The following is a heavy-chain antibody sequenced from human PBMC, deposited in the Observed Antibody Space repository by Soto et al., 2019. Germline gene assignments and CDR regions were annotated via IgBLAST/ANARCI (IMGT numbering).Heavy chain of an antibody. Sequence: SETLSLTCAVSGGSISSGGYSWSWIRQPPGKGLEWIGYMYHSGSTYYNPSLKSRVTISIDRSKNQFSLKLNSVTAADTAVYYCARESYFGSGATVVAYWGKGTLVTVSS. CDR1: GGSISSGGYS. CDR3: ARESYFGSGATVVAY. V-gene: IGHV4-30-2*01. CDR2: MYHSGST. D-gene: IGHD3-10*01. J-gene: IGHJ4*02.